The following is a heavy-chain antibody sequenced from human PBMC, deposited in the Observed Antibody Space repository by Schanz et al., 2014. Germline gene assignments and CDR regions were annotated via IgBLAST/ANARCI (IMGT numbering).Heavy chain of an antibody. CDR3: TADLWFGAVWGVR. J-gene: IGHJ4*02. CDR2: INGDGSRT. Sequence: VQLVDSGGGLVQPGGSLRLSCAASGFTFSNYWMHWVRQAPGKGLVWVSRINGDGSRTAYADSVKGRFTISRDNAKTPLSLQINRLRAENAAVYYCTADLWFGAVWGVRWGQGALVTVSS. V-gene: IGHV3-74*02. CDR1: GFTFSNYW. D-gene: IGHD3-10*01.